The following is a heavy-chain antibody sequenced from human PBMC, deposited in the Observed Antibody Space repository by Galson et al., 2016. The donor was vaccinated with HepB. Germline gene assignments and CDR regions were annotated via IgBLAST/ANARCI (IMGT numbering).Heavy chain of an antibody. CDR3: ARDGRHYGSEAFDI. CDR1: GFTFSSYG. V-gene: IGHV3-33*01. J-gene: IGHJ3*02. Sequence: SLRLSCAASGFTFSSYGMHWVRQAPGKGLEWVAVIWHDGTNKYYADSVKGRFTISRDNSKNTLHLHTNSLRAEDTSVYHCARDGRHYGSEAFDIWGQGTMVTVSS. CDR2: IWHDGTNK. D-gene: IGHD3-10*01.